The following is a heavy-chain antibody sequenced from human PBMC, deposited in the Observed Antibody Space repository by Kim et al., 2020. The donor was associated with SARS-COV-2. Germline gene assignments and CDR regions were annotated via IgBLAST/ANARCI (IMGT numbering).Heavy chain of an antibody. J-gene: IGHJ3*02. CDR3: ARGLKRGSGYYYAI. V-gene: IGHV4-34*01. CDR1: GGSFSGYY. D-gene: IGHD3-22*01. Sequence: SETLSLTCAVYGGSFSGYYWSWIRQPPGKGLEWIGEINHSGSTNYNPSLKSRVTISVDTSKNQFSLKLSSVTAADTAVYYCARGLKRGSGYYYAIWGQGTMVTVSS. CDR2: INHSGST.